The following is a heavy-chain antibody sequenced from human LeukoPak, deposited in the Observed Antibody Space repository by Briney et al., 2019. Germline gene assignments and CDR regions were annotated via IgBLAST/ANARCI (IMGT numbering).Heavy chain of an antibody. CDR2: INHSGST. D-gene: IGHD6-13*01. CDR3: ARQSATSWSPSFDY. CDR1: GGSFSGYY. J-gene: IGHJ4*02. V-gene: IGHV4-34*01. Sequence: SETLSLTCAVYGGSFSGYYWSWIRQPPGKGLEWIGEINHSGSTNYNPSLKSRVTISVDTSKNQFSLKLSSVTAADTAVYYCARQSATSWSPSFDYWGQGTLVTVSS.